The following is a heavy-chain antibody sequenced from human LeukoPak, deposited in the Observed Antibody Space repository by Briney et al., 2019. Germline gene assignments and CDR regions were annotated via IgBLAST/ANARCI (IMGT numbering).Heavy chain of an antibody. J-gene: IGHJ6*04. CDR3: AELGITMIGGV. Sequence: GGSLRLSCAASGFTFSSYEMNWVRQAPGKGLEWVSYISSSGSTIYYADAVKGRFTISRDNAENSLYLQMNSLRAEDTAVYYCAELGITMIGGVWGKGTTVTISS. CDR2: ISSSGSTI. CDR1: GFTFSSYE. D-gene: IGHD3-10*02. V-gene: IGHV3-48*03.